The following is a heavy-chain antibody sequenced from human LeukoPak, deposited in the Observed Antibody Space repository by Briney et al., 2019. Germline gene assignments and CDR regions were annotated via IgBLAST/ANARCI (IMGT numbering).Heavy chain of an antibody. J-gene: IGHJ4*02. V-gene: IGHV3-30*18. CDR3: AKGTNDY. CDR2: ISYDGSNK. Sequence: GRSLRLSCAASGFTFSSYGMHWVRQAPGKGLEWVAVISYDGSNKYYADSVKGRFTISRDNSKNTLYLQMNSLRAEDTAVYYCAKGTNDYWGQGTLVTVSS. CDR1: GFTFSSYG.